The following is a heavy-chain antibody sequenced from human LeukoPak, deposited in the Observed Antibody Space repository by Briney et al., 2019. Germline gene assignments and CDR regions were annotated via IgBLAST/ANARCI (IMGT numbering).Heavy chain of an antibody. J-gene: IGHJ4*02. Sequence: GGSLRLSCAASGFTFSSYAMSWVRQAPGKGLEWVSAISGSGDSTNYADSVKGRFTISRDNSKNSLYLQMNSLRAEDTAVYYFERESGSVTTEGYFEQWGRGPLLTVP. CDR2: ISGSGDST. CDR3: ERESGSVTTEGYFEQ. V-gene: IGHV3-23*01. CDR1: GFTFSSYA. D-gene: IGHD4-17*01.